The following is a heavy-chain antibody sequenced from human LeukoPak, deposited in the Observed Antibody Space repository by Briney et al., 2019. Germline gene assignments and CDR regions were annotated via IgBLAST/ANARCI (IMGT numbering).Heavy chain of an antibody. CDR2: INHSGST. V-gene: IGHV4-34*01. D-gene: IGHD5-12*01. J-gene: IGHJ5*02. CDR3: ARSVSAYAGRGWFDP. CDR1: GGSFSGYY. Sequence: SETLSLTCAVYGGSFSGYYWAWIRQPPGKGLEWIGEINHSGSTSYNPSLKSRLTISVDTSKNQFSLKLRSVTAADTAVFYCARSVSAYAGRGWFDPWGQGTLVTVSS.